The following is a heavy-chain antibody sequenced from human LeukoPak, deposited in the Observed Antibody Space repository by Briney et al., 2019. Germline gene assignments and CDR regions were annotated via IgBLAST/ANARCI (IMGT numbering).Heavy chain of an antibody. Sequence: GGSLRLSCAASGFTLSSYAMSWVRQAPGKGLEWVSAISGSGGSTYYADSVKGRFTISRDNSKNTLYLQMNSLRAEDTAVYYCAKGEGLLPPTASDYWGQGTLVTVSS. J-gene: IGHJ4*02. D-gene: IGHD3-3*01. CDR2: ISGSGGST. CDR3: AKGEGLLPPTASDY. V-gene: IGHV3-23*01. CDR1: GFTLSSYA.